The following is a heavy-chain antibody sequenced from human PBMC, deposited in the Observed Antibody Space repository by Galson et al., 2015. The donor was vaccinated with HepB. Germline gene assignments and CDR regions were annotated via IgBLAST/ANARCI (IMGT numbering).Heavy chain of an antibody. J-gene: IGHJ4*02. D-gene: IGHD1-26*01. CDR3: ARDGGVVGATSLFDY. V-gene: IGHV1-69*04. Sequence: SVKVSCKAPGGTFSSYAISWVRQAPGQGLEWMGRIIPILGITNYAQKFQGRVTITADKSTSTAYMELSSLRSEDTAVYYCARDGGVVGATSLFDYWGQGTLVTVSS. CDR2: IIPILGIT. CDR1: GGTFSSYA.